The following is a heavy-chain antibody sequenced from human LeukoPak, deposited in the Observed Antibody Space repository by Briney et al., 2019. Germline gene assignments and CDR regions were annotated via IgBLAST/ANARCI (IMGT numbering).Heavy chain of an antibody. CDR2: ISSSSNTI. Sequence: GGSLRLSCAASGFTFSSYSMNWVRQAPGKGLEWVSYISSSSNTIYYADSVKGRFTISRDNSKSTLYLQMNGLRAEDTALYYCARGSARADFGDYIDYWGQGTLVTVSS. D-gene: IGHD4-17*01. J-gene: IGHJ4*02. CDR1: GFTFSSYS. V-gene: IGHV3-48*01. CDR3: ARGSARADFGDYIDY.